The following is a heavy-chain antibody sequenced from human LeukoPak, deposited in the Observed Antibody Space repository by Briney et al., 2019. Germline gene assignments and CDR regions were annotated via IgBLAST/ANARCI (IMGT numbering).Heavy chain of an antibody. Sequence: GGSLRLSCAASEFTFSNYAMNWVRQAPGKGLEWVSATSGSSVYIYYADSVKGLFTISRDNAKNSLFLQMNSLRAEDTAVYYCARGLGSSNYDVGNLWGQGTLVTVSS. D-gene: IGHD3-10*02. CDR2: TSGSSVYI. CDR3: ARGLGSSNYDVGNL. V-gene: IGHV3-21*01. J-gene: IGHJ5*02. CDR1: EFTFSNYA.